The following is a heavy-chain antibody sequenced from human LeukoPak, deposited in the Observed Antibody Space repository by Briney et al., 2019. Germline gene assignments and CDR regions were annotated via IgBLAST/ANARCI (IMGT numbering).Heavy chain of an antibody. V-gene: IGHV5-51*03. CDR3: ASLDPLGTYAADY. D-gene: IGHD7-27*01. CDR2: IYPGDSDT. Sequence: GQSLTISCKGSGYSFTSHWIGWVRQMPGKGLEWMGIIYPGDSDTRYSPSFQGQVTISADKSISTAYLQWSSLKASDTAMYYCASLDPLGTYAADYWGQGTLVTVSS. CDR1: GYSFTSHW. J-gene: IGHJ4*02.